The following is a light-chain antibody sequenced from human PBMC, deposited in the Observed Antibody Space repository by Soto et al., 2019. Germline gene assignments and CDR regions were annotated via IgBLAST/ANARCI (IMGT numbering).Light chain of an antibody. CDR1: SSDVGGYNY. CDR3: CSYAGSYSWV. V-gene: IGLV2-11*01. Sequence: QSVLTQPRSVSGSPGQSVTISCTGTSSDVGGYNYVSWYRQHPGKAPKLMIYDVTKRPSGVPDRLSGSKSGNTASLTISGLQAEDEADYYCCSYAGSYSWVFGGGTKLTVL. CDR2: DVT. J-gene: IGLJ3*02.